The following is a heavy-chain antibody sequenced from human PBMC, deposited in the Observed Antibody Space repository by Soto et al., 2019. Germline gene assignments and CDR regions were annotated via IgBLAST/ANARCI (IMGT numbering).Heavy chain of an antibody. CDR2: IYYSGST. Sequence: SETLSLTCAVSGGSISSGGYYWSWIRQHPGKGLEWIGYIYYSGSTYYNPSPKSRVTISVDTSKNQFSLKLSSVTAADTAVYYCAKDGGVRGVMDAFDIWGQGTMVTVSS. J-gene: IGHJ3*02. CDR3: AKDGGVRGVMDAFDI. D-gene: IGHD3-10*01. V-gene: IGHV4-31*11. CDR1: GGSISSGGYY.